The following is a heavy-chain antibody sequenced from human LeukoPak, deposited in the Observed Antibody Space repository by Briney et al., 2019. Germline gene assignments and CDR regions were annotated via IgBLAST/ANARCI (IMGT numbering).Heavy chain of an antibody. CDR3: ASWGAGGSS. CDR2: ISGSGTTI. J-gene: IGHJ5*02. V-gene: IGHV3-11*04. Sequence: GGSLRLSCAASGFTFTDYHMGWIRQAPGKGLEWLSYISGSGTTIFYADSVKGRFTISRDNAKNSVDLQMNSLRAEDTAVYYCASWGAGGSSWGQGTLVTVSS. CDR1: GFTFTDYH. D-gene: IGHD2-15*01.